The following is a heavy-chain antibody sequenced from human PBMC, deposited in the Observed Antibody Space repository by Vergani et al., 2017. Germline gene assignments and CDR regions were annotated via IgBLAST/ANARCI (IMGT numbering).Heavy chain of an antibody. V-gene: IGHV3-33*01. Sequence: QVQLVESGGGVVQPGRSLRLSCVMSGFTVTNYAIFWVRQAPGKGLEWVSVIWHDGGNKHFADSVAGRFAISRDISKNTLHLQLNSLRVEDTAVYFCSYGMDVWGQGTTVTVSS. J-gene: IGHJ6*02. CDR1: GFTVTNYA. CDR3: SYGMDV. CDR2: IWHDGGNK.